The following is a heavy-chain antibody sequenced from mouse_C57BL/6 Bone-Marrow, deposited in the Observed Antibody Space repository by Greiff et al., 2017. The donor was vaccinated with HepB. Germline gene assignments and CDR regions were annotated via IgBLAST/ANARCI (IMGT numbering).Heavy chain of an antibody. D-gene: IGHD1-1*01. Sequence: VQLKQSGPVLVKPGASVKMSCKASGYTFTDYYMNWVKQSHGKSLEWIGVINPYNGGTSYNQKFKGKATLTVDKSSSTAYMELNSLTSEDSAVYYCANFITTVVEGWYFDVWGTGTTVTVSS. V-gene: IGHV1-19*01. CDR3: ANFITTVVEGWYFDV. CDR2: INPYNGGT. J-gene: IGHJ1*03. CDR1: GYTFTDYY.